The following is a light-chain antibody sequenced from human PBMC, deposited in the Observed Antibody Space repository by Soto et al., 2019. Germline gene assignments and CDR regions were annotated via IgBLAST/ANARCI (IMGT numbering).Light chain of an antibody. CDR3: LSFDSSLSVV. Sequence: QSVLTQPPSVSGAPGQRVTISCTGSSSNIGAGYDVHWYQQLPVRAPKLLIYGNTNRPSGVPDRFSGSKSGTSASLAITGLQAEDEADYYCLSFDSSLSVVFGGGTKVTVL. CDR2: GNT. J-gene: IGLJ2*01. CDR1: SSNIGAGYD. V-gene: IGLV1-40*01.